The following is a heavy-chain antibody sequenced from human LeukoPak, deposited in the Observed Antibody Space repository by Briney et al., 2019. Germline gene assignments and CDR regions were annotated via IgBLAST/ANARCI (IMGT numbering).Heavy chain of an antibody. Sequence: GGSLRLSCAASGFTFSSYAMHWVRQAPGKGLEWVAVISYDGSNKYYADSVKGRFTISRDNSKNTLYLQMISLRVEDTAVYYCAKDPGGYFDYWGQGTLVTVSS. V-gene: IGHV3-30*04. CDR2: ISYDGSNK. CDR1: GFTFSSYA. CDR3: AKDPGGYFDY. D-gene: IGHD3-16*01. J-gene: IGHJ4*02.